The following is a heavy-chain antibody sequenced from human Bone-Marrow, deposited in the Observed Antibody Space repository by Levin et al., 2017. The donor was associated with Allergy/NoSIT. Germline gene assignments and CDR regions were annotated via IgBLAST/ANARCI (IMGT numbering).Heavy chain of an antibody. CDR3: ARDWGIVGATEGFDF. CDR2: INPNGGGT. D-gene: IGHD1-26*01. Sequence: ASVKVSCKTSGYRFIDYYMHWVRQAPGQGLEWMGWINPNGGGTNSAQRFHGRVTMTRDTSLRTVYMELSGLISDDTAVDYCARDWGIVGATEGFDFWGQGTLVTVSS. J-gene: IGHJ4*02. CDR1: GYRFIDYY. V-gene: IGHV1-2*02.